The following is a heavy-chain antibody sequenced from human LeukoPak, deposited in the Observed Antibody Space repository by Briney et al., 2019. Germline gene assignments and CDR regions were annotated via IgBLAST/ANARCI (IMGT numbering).Heavy chain of an antibody. CDR3: ARELGYCSGGSCYRSPFDY. CDR2: IYTSGST. J-gene: IGHJ4*02. CDR1: GGSISSYY. V-gene: IGHV4-4*07. Sequence: KPSETLSLTCTVSGGSISSYYWGWIRQPAGKGLEWIGRIYTSGSTNYNPSLKSRVTMSVDTSKNQFSLKLSSVTAADTAVYYCARELGYCSGGSCYRSPFDYWGQGTLVTVSS. D-gene: IGHD2-15*01.